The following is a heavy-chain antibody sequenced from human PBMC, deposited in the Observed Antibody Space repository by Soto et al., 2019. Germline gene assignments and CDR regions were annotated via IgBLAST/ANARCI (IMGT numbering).Heavy chain of an antibody. D-gene: IGHD4-17*01. CDR2: IYYSGSA. J-gene: IGHJ6*02. Sequence: QLQLQESGPGLVKPSETLSLTCTVSGGSISSSTYYWGWIRQPPGKGLEWIGMIYYSGSAYYNPSLKSRVTISIDTSNNQFSLRLSSVTAADTAVYYCARHGVNYGDYASYYYYGIDVWGRGTTVTVSS. CDR3: ARHGVNYGDYASYYYYGIDV. CDR1: GGSISSSTYY. V-gene: IGHV4-39*01.